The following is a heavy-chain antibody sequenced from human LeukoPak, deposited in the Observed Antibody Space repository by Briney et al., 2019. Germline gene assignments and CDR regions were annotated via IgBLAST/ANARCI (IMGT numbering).Heavy chain of an antibody. V-gene: IGHV3-48*01. J-gene: IGHJ3*02. CDR3: ARGIQSTNKDTFDI. D-gene: IGHD5/OR15-5a*01. CDR1: GFTFSSYS. Sequence: SGGSLRHSCAASGFTFSSYSMNWVRQAPGKGLEWVSYISSISSTIYYADSVKGRFTISRDNAKNSLYLQMNSLRAEDTAVYYCARGIQSTNKDTFDIWGQGTMVTVSS. CDR2: ISSISSTI.